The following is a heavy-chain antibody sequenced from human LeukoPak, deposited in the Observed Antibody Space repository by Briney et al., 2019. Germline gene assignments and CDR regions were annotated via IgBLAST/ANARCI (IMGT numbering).Heavy chain of an antibody. J-gene: IGHJ5*01. Sequence: PSETLSLTCAVYGGSFSGYYWSWIRQPPGKGLEWIGEINHSGSTNYNPSLKSRVTISVDTSKNQFSLKLSSVTAADTAVYYCARGIWFGELTFGSRGQGTLVTVSS. D-gene: IGHD3-10*01. CDR2: INHSGST. V-gene: IGHV4-34*01. CDR3: ARGIWFGELTFGS. CDR1: GGSFSGYY.